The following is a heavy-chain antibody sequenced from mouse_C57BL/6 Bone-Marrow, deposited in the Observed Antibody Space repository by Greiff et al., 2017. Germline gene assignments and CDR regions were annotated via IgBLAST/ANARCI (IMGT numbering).Heavy chain of an antibody. CDR3: TRNSLLTGTYAY. V-gene: IGHV1-5*01. CDR2: IYPGNSDT. D-gene: IGHD4-1*01. Sequence: VQLKKSGTVLARPGASVKMSCKTSGYTFTSYWMHWVKQRPGQGLEWIGAIYPGNSDTSYNQKFKGKAKLTAVTSASTAYMELSSLTNEDAAVYYCTRNSLLTGTYAYWGQGTLVTVSA. J-gene: IGHJ3*01. CDR1: GYTFTSYW.